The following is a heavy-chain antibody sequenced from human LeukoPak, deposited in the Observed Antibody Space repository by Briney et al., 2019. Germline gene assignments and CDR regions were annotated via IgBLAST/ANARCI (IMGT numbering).Heavy chain of an antibody. V-gene: IGHV4-38-2*01. CDR2: IYHSGST. D-gene: IGHD6-13*01. Sequence: PSDTLSLTCDVPGSSISSGYYWGWIRQPPGKGLEWIGSIYHSGSTYYNPSLKSRVTISVDTSKNQFSLKLSSVTAADTAVYYCARHPAGGTFIGYYMDVWGKGTTVTVSS. CDR3: ARHPAGGTFIGYYMDV. CDR1: GSSISSGYY. J-gene: IGHJ6*03.